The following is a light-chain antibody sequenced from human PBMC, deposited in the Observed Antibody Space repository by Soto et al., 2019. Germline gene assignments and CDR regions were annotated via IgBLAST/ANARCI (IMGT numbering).Light chain of an antibody. J-gene: IGLJ1*01. Sequence: QSVLTQPPSVSGAPGQRVTISCTGSRSNIGAGYNVQWYQQLPGTAPKLLMHGNSNRPSGVPDRFSGSKSGTSASLAITGLQAEDEADYYCQSYDSSMSGFYVFGTGTKLTVL. CDR3: QSYDSSMSGFYV. V-gene: IGLV1-40*01. CDR2: GNS. CDR1: RSNIGAGYN.